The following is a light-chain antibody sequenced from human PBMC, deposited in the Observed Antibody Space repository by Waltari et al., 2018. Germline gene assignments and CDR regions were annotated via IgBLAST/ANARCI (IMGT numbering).Light chain of an antibody. V-gene: IGKV1-5*03. Sequence: DIQMTQSPSTLSASVGDRVTITCRASQSINSWLAWFQHKPGKVPKLFIYKASTLESGVPSRFSGSGSGTEFTLTISSLQPDDFATYHCQQYKSFPWTFGQGTKVEIK. CDR1: QSINSW. CDR3: QQYKSFPWT. J-gene: IGKJ1*01. CDR2: KAS.